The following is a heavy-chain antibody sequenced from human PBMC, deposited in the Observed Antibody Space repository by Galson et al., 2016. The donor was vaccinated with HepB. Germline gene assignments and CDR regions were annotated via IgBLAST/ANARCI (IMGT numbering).Heavy chain of an antibody. Sequence: YLRLSCAASGITFDIYGMSWVRHVPGKGLEWVSSIGGGDDVTFYAASVEGRFIVSRDNSKRAVYLQMNSLRADDTAMYYCVKDAVPQIRRWDAFDMWGHGEMVAGSS. J-gene: IGHJ3*02. D-gene: IGHD4-23*01. CDR1: GITFDIYG. V-gene: IGHV3-23*01. CDR3: VKDAVPQIRRWDAFDM. CDR2: IGGGDDVT.